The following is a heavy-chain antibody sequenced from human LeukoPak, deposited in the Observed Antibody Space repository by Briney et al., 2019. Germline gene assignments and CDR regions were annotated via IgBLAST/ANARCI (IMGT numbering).Heavy chain of an antibody. CDR2: IYHSGST. CDR3: ARDSYQLRMEGWFDP. CDR1: GGSISSGGYY. D-gene: IGHD2-2*01. Sequence: SETLSLTCTVSGGSISSGGYYWSWIRQPPGKGLEWIGYIYHSGSTYYNPSLKSRVTISVDRSKNQFSLKLSSVTAADTAVYYCARDSYQLRMEGWFDPWGQGTLVTVSS. J-gene: IGHJ5*02. V-gene: IGHV4-30-2*01.